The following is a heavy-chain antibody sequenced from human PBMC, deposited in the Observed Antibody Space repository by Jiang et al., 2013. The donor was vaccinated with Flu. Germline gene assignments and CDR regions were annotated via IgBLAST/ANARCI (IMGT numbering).Heavy chain of an antibody. J-gene: IGHJ6*02. CDR2: IYWDGDK. D-gene: IGHD4-17*01. CDR1: GFPLRNSGVG. Sequence: PTQTLTLTCTFSGFPLRNSGVGVGWIRQPPGKALEWLAHIYWDGDKRYSPSLKSRLTITKDTSKNQVVLTMTSMDPVDTATYYCAHATVEDDYYGMDVVGAKGPRVTVSS. V-gene: IGHV2-5*02. CDR3: AHATVEDDYYGMDV.